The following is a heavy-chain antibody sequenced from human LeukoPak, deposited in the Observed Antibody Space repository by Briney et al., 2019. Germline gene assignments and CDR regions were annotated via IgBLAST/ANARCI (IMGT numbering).Heavy chain of an antibody. CDR1: GFTFSSYG. D-gene: IGHD6-13*01. Sequence: PGGSLRLSCAASGFTFSSYGMHWVRQAPDKGLDWVAFIRYDGRNKDYADSVKGRFTISRDNSKNTLYLRMNSLRDEDTAVYYCTKSYQTYSSTWYYFDYWGQGTLVTVSS. V-gene: IGHV3-30*02. J-gene: IGHJ4*02. CDR3: TKSYQTYSSTWYYFDY. CDR2: IRYDGRNK.